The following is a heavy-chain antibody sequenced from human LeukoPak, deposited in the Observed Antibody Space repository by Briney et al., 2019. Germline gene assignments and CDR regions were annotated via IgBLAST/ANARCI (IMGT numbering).Heavy chain of an antibody. D-gene: IGHD3-10*01. V-gene: IGHV4-39*07. J-gene: IGHJ4*02. Sequence: SETLSLTCTVSGGSISSSSYFWGWIRQPPGKGLEWIGSIYYSGSTHYNPSLKSRVTISLDTSKNQFSLKLSSVTAADTAVYYCARRGSGSYYPDYWGQGTLVTVSS. CDR3: ARRGSGSYYPDY. CDR2: IYYSGST. CDR1: GGSISSSSYF.